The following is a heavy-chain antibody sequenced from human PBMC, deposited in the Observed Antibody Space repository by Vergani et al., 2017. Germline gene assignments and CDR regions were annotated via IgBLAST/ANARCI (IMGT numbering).Heavy chain of an antibody. V-gene: IGHV4-30-4*01. D-gene: IGHD3-10*01. J-gene: IGHJ4*02. CDR1: GGSISSGDYY. CDR3: ARGPGLTMVRGVCDY. CDR2: IYYSGST. Sequence: QVQLQESGPGLVKPSQTLSLTCTVSGGSISSGDYYWSWIRQPPGKGLEWIGDIYYSGSTYYNPSLKSRVTISVDTSKNQFSLKLSSVTAADTAVYYCARGPGLTMVRGVCDYWSQGTLVTVSS.